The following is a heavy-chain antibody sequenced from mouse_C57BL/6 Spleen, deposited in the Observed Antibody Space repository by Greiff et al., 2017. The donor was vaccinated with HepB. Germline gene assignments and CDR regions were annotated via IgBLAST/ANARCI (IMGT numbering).Heavy chain of an antibody. CDR3: ARAPDGYYGYFDV. J-gene: IGHJ1*03. CDR2: ISSGGSYT. CDR1: GFTFSSYG. V-gene: IGHV5-6*01. Sequence: EVKLVESGGDLVKPGGSLKLSCAASGFTFSSYGMSWVRQTPDKRLEWVATISSGGSYTYYPDSVKGRFTISRDNAKNTLYLQMSSLKSEDTAMYYCARAPDGYYGYFDVWGTGTTVTVSS. D-gene: IGHD2-3*01.